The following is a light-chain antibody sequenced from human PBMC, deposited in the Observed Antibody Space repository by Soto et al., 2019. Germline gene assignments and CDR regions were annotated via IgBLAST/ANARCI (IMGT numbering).Light chain of an antibody. V-gene: IGLV2-14*01. CDR1: SSDIGGYNY. J-gene: IGLJ2*01. CDR3: QSYDSSLSGVV. Sequence: QSVLTQPASVSGSPGQSITISCTGTSSDIGGYNYVSWYQHTPGKPPKLMIYEVRNRPSGVSNRFSGSKSGNTASLIISGLQAEDEADYYCQSYDSSLSGVVFGGGTKLTVL. CDR2: EVR.